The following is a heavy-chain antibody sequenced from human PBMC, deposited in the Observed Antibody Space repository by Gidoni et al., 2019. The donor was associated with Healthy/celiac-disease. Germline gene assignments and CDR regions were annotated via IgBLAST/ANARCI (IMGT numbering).Heavy chain of an antibody. Sequence: EVQLVESGGGLVQPGGSLKLSCAAPGLPFSGSAMHWVRPASGQGLEWVGRIRSKANSCATADAASVKGRFTISRDDSKNTAYLQMNSLKTEDTAVYYCTGVDYDSIGYYLGPLDWGQGTLVTVSS. CDR1: GLPFSGSA. J-gene: IGHJ4*02. CDR3: TGVDYDSIGYYLGPLD. D-gene: IGHD3-22*01. CDR2: IRSKANSCAT. V-gene: IGHV3-73*02.